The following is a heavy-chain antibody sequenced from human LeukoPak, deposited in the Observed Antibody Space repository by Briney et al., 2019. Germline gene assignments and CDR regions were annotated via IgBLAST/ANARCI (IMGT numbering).Heavy chain of an antibody. CDR1: GFTFSTYW. J-gene: IGHJ4*02. Sequence: GGSLRLSCAASGFTFSTYWMHWVRQAPGKGLVWVSRINSDESSISYADSVKGRFTISRDNAKNTLYLQMNSLRAEDTAVYYCAREKDDSSGFYFDYWGQGTPVTVSS. V-gene: IGHV3-74*01. CDR3: AREKDDSSGFYFDY. CDR2: INSDESSI. D-gene: IGHD3-22*01.